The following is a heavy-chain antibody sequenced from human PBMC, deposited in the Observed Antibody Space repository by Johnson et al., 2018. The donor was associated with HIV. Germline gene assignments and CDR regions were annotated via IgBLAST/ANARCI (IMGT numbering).Heavy chain of an antibody. Sequence: QVQLVESGGGVVQPGRSLRLSCAASGFTFSSYGMHWVRQAPGKGLEWVAVLSYDGSNKYYADSVKGRFTVSRDNSKTTVSLQMNSPRVEDTAVYYCGGVRDGRENAFNIWGQGTMVTVS. J-gene: IGHJ3*02. CDR3: GGVRDGRENAFNI. D-gene: IGHD1-26*01. CDR1: GFTFSSYG. CDR2: LSYDGSNK. V-gene: IGHV3-30*03.